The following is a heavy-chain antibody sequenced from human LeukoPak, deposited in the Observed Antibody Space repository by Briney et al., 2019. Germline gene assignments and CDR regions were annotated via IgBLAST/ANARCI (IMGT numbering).Heavy chain of an antibody. CDR3: ARATWELVDPYYFDY. V-gene: IGHV5-51*01. CDR2: IYPGDSDT. Sequence: GESLKISYKGSGYSFTTYWIGWVRQMPGKGLEWMGIIYPGDSDTRYSPSFQGQVTISADASIRTAYLQWSSLKASDTAMYYCARATWELVDPYYFDYWGQGTLVTVSS. D-gene: IGHD1-26*01. CDR1: GYSFTTYW. J-gene: IGHJ4*02.